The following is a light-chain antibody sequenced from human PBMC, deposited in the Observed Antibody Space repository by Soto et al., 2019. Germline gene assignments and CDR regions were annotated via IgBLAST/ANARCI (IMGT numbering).Light chain of an antibody. V-gene: IGKV3-20*01. CDR2: GAS. Sequence: PGERATLSCKARQSVSSYLAWYQQKPGQAPRLLIYGASSRATGIPDRFSGSGSGKDFTLTISRLEPEDFAVYYCQQYGSSSRTFGQGTKVAI. CDR1: QSVSSY. J-gene: IGKJ1*01. CDR3: QQYGSSSRT.